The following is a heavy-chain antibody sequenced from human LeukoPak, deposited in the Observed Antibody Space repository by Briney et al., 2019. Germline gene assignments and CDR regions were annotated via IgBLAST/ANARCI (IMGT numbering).Heavy chain of an antibody. CDR1: GFTFSSYW. V-gene: IGHV3-74*01. J-gene: IGHJ4*02. D-gene: IGHD4-17*01. CDR2: INSDGSST. CDR3: AKVSPVTEFDY. Sequence: GGSLRLSCAASGFTFSSYWMHWVRQAPGKGLVWVSRINSDGSSTSYADSVKGRFTISRDNAKNTLYLQMNSLRAEDTAVYYCAKVSPVTEFDYWGQGTLVTVSS.